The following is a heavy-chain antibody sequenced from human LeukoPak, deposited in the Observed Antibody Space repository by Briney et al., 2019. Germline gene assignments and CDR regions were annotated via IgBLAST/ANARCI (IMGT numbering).Heavy chain of an antibody. J-gene: IGHJ4*02. CDR1: GFTFSSYW. D-gene: IGHD5-12*01. V-gene: IGHV3-7*01. Sequence: PGGSLRLSCAASGFTFSSYWMSWVRQAPGKGLEWVANIKQDGSEKYYVDSVKGRLPISRDNAKNSLYLQMNSLRAEDTAVYYCARERYSGYDWGYYFDYWGQGTLVTVSS. CDR2: IKQDGSEK. CDR3: ARERYSGYDWGYYFDY.